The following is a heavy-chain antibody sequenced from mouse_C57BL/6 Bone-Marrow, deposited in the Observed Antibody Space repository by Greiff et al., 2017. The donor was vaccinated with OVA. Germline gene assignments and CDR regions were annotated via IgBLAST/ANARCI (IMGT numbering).Heavy chain of an antibody. CDR1: GFTFSSYA. V-gene: IGHV5-4*01. D-gene: IGHD4-1*01. CDR3: ARDRWESLDY. J-gene: IGHJ2*01. Sequence: EVQLQQSGGGLVKPGGSLKLSCAASGFTFSSYAMSWVRQTPEKRLEWVATISDGGSYTISRDNAKNNLYLQMSHLKSEDTAMYYCARDRWESLDYWGQGTTLTVSS. CDR2: ISDGGS.